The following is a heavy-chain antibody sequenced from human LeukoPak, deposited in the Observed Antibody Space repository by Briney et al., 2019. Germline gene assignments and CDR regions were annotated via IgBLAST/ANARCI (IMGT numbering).Heavy chain of an antibody. J-gene: IGHJ4*02. V-gene: IGHV3-23*01. CDR3: AKDGDIVLMVYAFDY. Sequence: PGGSLRLSCAASGFTFSSYAMSWVRQAPGKGLEWVSAISGSGGSTYYADSVKGRFTISRDNSKNTLYLQVNSLRAEDTAVYYCAKDGDIVLMVYAFDYWGQGTLVTVSS. CDR2: ISGSGGST. CDR1: GFTFSSYA. D-gene: IGHD2-8*01.